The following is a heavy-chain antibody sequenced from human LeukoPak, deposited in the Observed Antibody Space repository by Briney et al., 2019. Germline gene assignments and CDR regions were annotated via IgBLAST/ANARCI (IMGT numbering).Heavy chain of an antibody. CDR3: ARGLPGPFDI. CDR1: GGSFSGYY. J-gene: IGHJ3*02. Sequence: SETLSLTCAVYGGSFSGYYWGWIRQPPGKGLEWIGEINHSGSTNYNPSLKSRVTISVDTSKNQFSLKLSSVTAADTAVYYCARGLPGPFDIWGQGTMVTVSS. CDR2: INHSGST. D-gene: IGHD1-14*01. V-gene: IGHV4-34*01.